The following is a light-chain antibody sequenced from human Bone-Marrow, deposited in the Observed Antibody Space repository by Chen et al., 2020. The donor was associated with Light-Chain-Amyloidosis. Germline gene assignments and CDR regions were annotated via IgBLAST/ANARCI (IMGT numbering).Light chain of an antibody. J-gene: IGLJ2*01. CDR2: RDT. CDR3: QSADSSDTYEVI. Sequence: SYELTQPPSVSVSPGQTARITFSGDDLQTKYAYWYQQKPGQAPVLVIHRDTERPSGITARFSGSSSGTTATLTISGVQAEDEADYHCQSADSSDTYEVIFGGGTKLTVL. V-gene: IGLV3-25*03. CDR1: DLQTKY.